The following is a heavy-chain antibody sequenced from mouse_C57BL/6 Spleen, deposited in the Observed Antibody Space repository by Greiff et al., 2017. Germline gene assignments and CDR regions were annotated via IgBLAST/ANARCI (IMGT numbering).Heavy chain of an antibody. CDR3: ARWSDGYYGEVAY. V-gene: IGHV1-72*01. D-gene: IGHD2-3*01. CDR2: IDPTSGGT. Sequence: QVQLQQSGAELVKPGASVKLSCKASGYTFTSYWMHWVKQRPGRGLEWIGRIDPTSGGTKYNEEFKSKATLTVDKPSSTAYMLLSSLTSEDSAVYYCARWSDGYYGEVAYGGQGTLVTVSA. CDR1: GYTFTSYW. J-gene: IGHJ3*01.